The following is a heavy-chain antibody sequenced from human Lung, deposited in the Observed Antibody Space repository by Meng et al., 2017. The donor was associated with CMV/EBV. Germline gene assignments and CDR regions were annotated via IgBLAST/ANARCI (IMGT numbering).Heavy chain of an antibody. CDR3: ARYTIFYYYYDMDV. J-gene: IGHJ6*02. D-gene: IGHD3-3*01. CDR1: GGSFSGYY. V-gene: IGHV4-34*01. Sequence: SETXSLXCAVYGGSFSGYYWSWIRQPPGKGLEWIGEINHSGSTNYNPSLKSRVTISVDTSKNQFSLKLSSVTAADTAVYYCARYTIFYYYYDMDVWGQWTTVTVSS. CDR2: INHSGST.